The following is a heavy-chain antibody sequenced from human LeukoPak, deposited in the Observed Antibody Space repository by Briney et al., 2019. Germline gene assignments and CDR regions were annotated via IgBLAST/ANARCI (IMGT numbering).Heavy chain of an antibody. CDR3: ASGLSRAPLDY. Sequence: GGSLRLSCAASGFTFSSYSMNWARQAPGKGLEWVSSISSSSSYIYYADSMKGRFTISRDNAKNSLYLQMNSLRAEDTAVYYCASGLSRAPLDYWGQGTLVTVSS. CDR2: ISSSSSYI. V-gene: IGHV3-21*01. J-gene: IGHJ4*02. D-gene: IGHD2/OR15-2a*01. CDR1: GFTFSSYS.